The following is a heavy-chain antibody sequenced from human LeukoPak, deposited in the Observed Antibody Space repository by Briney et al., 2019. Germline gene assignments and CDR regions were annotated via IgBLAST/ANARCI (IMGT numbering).Heavy chain of an antibody. J-gene: IGHJ4*02. CDR2: MNPNSGNT. CDR3: ARGGHDFWSGYPFDY. Sequence: ASVKVSCQASGYTFTSYDINWVRQATGQGLEWMGRMNPNSGNTGYAQKFQGRVTITRNTSISTAYMELSSLRSEDTAVYYCARGGHDFWSGYPFDYWGQGTLVTISS. CDR1: GYTFTSYD. V-gene: IGHV1-8*03. D-gene: IGHD3-3*01.